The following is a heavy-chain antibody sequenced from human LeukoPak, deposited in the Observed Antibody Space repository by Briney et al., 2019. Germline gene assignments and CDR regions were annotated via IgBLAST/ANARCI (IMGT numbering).Heavy chain of an antibody. V-gene: IGHV5-51*01. CDR2: IYPGGSDT. Sequence: GESLKISCKGSGYSFISYWIAWVRQMPGKGLEWMGIIYPGGSDTRYSPSFQGQVTISADKPISTAYLQWSSLKASDTAMYYCARLGGSTGWDSFDCWGQGTLVTVSS. CDR1: GYSFISYW. J-gene: IGHJ4*02. D-gene: IGHD2-15*01. CDR3: ARLGGSTGWDSFDC.